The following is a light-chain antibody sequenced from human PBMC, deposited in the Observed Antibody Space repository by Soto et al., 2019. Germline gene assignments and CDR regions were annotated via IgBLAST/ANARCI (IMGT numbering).Light chain of an antibody. CDR2: DVN. CDR3: SSYSSRSTLLV. CDR1: SSDIGGYSY. V-gene: IGLV2-14*03. J-gene: IGLJ3*02. Sequence: QSALTQPASVSGSPGQSITISCTGTSSDIGGYSYVSWYQQHPGKAPKLLIRDVNYRPSGISARFSGSKSGNTASLTISGLQTEDEADYYCSSYSSRSTLLVFGGGTQLTVL.